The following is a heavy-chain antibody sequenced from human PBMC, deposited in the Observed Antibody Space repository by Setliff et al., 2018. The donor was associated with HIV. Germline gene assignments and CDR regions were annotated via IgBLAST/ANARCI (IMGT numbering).Heavy chain of an antibody. V-gene: IGHV4-39*01. J-gene: IGHJ4*02. D-gene: IGHD1-26*01. CDR1: GGSISSSSYY. Sequence: SETLSLTCTVSGGSISSSSYYWGWIRQPPGKGLEWIGSIYYSGSTYYNPSLKSRITISVDTAKNQFSLKLSSVTAAGTAVYYCARLYAPGIVGATNYFDLWGQGTLVTVSS. CDR3: ARLYAPGIVGATNYFDL. CDR2: IYYSGST.